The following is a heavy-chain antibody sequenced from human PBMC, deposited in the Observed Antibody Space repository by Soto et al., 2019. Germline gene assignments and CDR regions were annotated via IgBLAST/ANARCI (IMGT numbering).Heavy chain of an antibody. J-gene: IGHJ4*02. Sequence: GGSLRLSCAASGFTFSSYAMSWVRQAPGKGLEWVSAISGSGGSTYYAGSVKGRFTISRDNSKNTLYLQMNSLRAEDTAVYYCAKEGRRGYSFGVDYFDYWGQGTLVTVSS. CDR1: GFTFSSYA. CDR3: AKEGRRGYSFGVDYFDY. D-gene: IGHD5-18*01. V-gene: IGHV3-23*01. CDR2: ISGSGGST.